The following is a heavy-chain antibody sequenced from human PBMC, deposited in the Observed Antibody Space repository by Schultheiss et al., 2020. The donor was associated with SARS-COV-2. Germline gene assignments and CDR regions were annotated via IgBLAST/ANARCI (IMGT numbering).Heavy chain of an antibody. CDR1: GGSISSYY. J-gene: IGHJ4*02. V-gene: IGHV4-4*07. Sequence: SETLSLTCTVSGGSISSYYWSWIRQPAGKGLEWIGRIYTSGSTNYNPSLKSRVTMSVDTSKNQFSLKLSSVTAADTAVYYCARDLFIVVVTAILVDWGQGTLVTVSS. CDR3: ARDLFIVVVTAILVD. CDR2: IYTSGST. D-gene: IGHD2-21*02.